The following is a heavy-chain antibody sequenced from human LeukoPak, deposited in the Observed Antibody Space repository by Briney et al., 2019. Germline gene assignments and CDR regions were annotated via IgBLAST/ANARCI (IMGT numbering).Heavy chain of an antibody. CDR2: ISNTGSSI. Sequence: GGSLRLSCAASGFTFSSYEMNWVRQAPGKGLRWLSYISNTGSSIYYADSLKGRFTISRDNAKNSVYLQMNSLRDEDTAVYYCARGGSGDYWGQGTLVTVSS. CDR3: ARGGSGDY. J-gene: IGHJ4*02. V-gene: IGHV3-48*03. D-gene: IGHD2-15*01. CDR1: GFTFSSYE.